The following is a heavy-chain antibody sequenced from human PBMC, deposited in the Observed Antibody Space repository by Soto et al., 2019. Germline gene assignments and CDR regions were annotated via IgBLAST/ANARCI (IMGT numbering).Heavy chain of an antibody. Sequence: ASVKVSCKVSGYTLTELSMHWVRQAPGKGLEWMGGFDPEDGETIYAQKFQGRVTISVDTSKNQFSLKLSSVTAADTAVYYCARGGGCSGGSCYHGGSFDYWGQGNLVTVSS. D-gene: IGHD2-15*01. CDR2: FDPEDGET. J-gene: IGHJ4*01. V-gene: IGHV1-24*01. CDR3: ARGGGCSGGSCYHGGSFDY. CDR1: GYTLTELS.